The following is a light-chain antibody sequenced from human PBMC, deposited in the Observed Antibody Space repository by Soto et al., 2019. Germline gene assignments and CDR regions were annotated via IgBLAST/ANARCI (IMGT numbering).Light chain of an antibody. CDR1: SSDVGAYIY. J-gene: IGLJ2*01. V-gene: IGLV2-14*01. Sequence: QSALTQPASVSGSPGQSITISCTGTSSDVGAYIYVSWYQHHPGKAPKVMIYEVTNRPSGVSDRFSGSKSGNTASLTVSGLQAEDEADYYCSSYAGSNNVVFGGGTKLTVL. CDR2: EVT. CDR3: SSYAGSNNVV.